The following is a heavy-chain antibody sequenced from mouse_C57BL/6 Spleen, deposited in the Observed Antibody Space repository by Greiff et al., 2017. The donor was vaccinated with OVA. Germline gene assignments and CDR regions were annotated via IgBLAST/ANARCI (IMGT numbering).Heavy chain of an antibody. V-gene: IGHV14-2*01. CDR3: ARYDYGGFAY. CDR1: GFNIKDYY. D-gene: IGHD2-4*01. J-gene: IGHJ3*01. CDR2: IDPEDGET. Sequence: VQLQQSGAELVKPGASVKLSCTASGFNIKDYYMHWVKQRTEQGLEWIGRIDPEDGETKYAPNFQGKATITADTSSNTAYLQLSSLTSEDTAVYYCARYDYGGFAYWGQGTLVTVSA.